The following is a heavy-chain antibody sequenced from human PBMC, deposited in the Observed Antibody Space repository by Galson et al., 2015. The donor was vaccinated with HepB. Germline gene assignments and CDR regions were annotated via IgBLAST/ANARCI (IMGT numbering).Heavy chain of an antibody. D-gene: IGHD3-10*01. V-gene: IGHV1-8*01. CDR3: VRRGSGNQWGPDP. CDR2: MSPDSGNT. CDR1: GYTFNNHD. Sequence: SVKVSCKASGYTFNNHDINWVRQATGQGFEWMGWMSPDSGNTAYAQKFQGRVTMTRDSSIRTAYMELSSLRSDDTAVYYCVRRGSGNQWGPDPWGQGTLVTVSS. J-gene: IGHJ5*02.